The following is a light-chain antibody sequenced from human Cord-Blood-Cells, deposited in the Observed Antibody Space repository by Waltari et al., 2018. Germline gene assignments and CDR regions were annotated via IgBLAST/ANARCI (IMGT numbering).Light chain of an antibody. J-gene: IGLJ2*01. Sequence: QSALTQPPPASGSPGQPVTISCTGTSSDVGGYNYVSWYQQHPGKAPKLMIYEVSKRPSGVPDRFSGSKSGNTASLTVSGLQAEDEADYYCSSYAGSNNLVFGGGTKLTVL. V-gene: IGLV2-8*01. CDR1: SSDVGGYNY. CDR2: EVS. CDR3: SSYAGSNNLV.